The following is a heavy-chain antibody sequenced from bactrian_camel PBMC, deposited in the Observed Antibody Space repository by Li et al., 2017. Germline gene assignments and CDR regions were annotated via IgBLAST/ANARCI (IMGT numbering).Heavy chain of an antibody. J-gene: IGHJ4*01. CDR1: GFSFSNNW. V-gene: IGHV3S26*01. CDR3: TAGSGWVLGA. D-gene: IGHD5*01. CDR2: INKDGGIT. Sequence: HVQLVESGGGSVQAGGSLRLSCAASGFSFSNNWIHWVRQAPGKGLEWVSGINKDGGITSYIDSVKGRFTISRDNAKNTLDLHMNSLKTEDTAVYYCTAGSGWVLGAWGQGTQVTVS.